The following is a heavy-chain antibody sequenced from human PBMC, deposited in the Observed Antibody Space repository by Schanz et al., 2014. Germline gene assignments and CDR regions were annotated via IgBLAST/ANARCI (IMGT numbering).Heavy chain of an antibody. Sequence: EVQLLESGGGLIQPGGSLRLSCAASGFIFGSSVMAWVRQAPGKGLEWVSGITGASDHIDYAESVKGRFTISRDNSKNTLYLQMDSLRAEDTAVYFCAKKVPTDNTFDSWGQGTLVTVSS. CDR2: ITGASDHI. CDR3: AKKVPTDNTFDS. V-gene: IGHV3-23*01. CDR1: GFIFGSSV. J-gene: IGHJ4*02.